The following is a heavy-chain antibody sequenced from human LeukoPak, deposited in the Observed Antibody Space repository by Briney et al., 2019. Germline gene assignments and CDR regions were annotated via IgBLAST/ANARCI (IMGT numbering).Heavy chain of an antibody. J-gene: IGHJ4*02. Sequence: SETLSLTCTVSGDSISSRDYYWSWIRLPPGKGLEWIGYIYYSGSTSYNPSLKGRVTISVDTSKNQFSLRLSSVTAADTAVYYCARAVVVVPAAMYYFDYWGQVTLVTVSS. V-gene: IGHV4-30-4*08. CDR1: GDSISSRDYY. CDR2: IYYSGST. D-gene: IGHD2-2*01. CDR3: ARAVVVVPAAMYYFDY.